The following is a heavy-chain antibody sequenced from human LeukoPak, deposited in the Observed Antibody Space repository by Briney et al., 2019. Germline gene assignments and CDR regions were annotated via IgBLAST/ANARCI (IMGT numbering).Heavy chain of an antibody. D-gene: IGHD3-16*01. CDR3: ARQSISSLDY. CDR2: IWYDGSNK. J-gene: IGHJ4*02. CDR1: GFTFSSYG. V-gene: IGHV3-33*01. Sequence: GRSLRLSCAASGFTFSSYGMHWVRQAPGKGLEWVAVIWYDGSNKYYADSVRGRFTISRDNSKNTLYLQMNSLRAEDTAVYYCARQSISSLDYWGQGTLVTVSS.